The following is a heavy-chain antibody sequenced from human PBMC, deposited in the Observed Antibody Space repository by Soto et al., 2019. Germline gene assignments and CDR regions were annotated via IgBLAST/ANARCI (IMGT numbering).Heavy chain of an antibody. Sequence: SVKVSRRASGFTFTSSAMHWVRQARGQRLEWIGWIVVGSGNTNYAQKFQERVTITRDMSTSTAYMELSSLRSEDTAVYYCAADRENSYGYYWEQGTLITVSS. CDR2: IVVGSGNT. D-gene: IGHD5-18*01. CDR1: GFTFTSSA. V-gene: IGHV1-58*02. J-gene: IGHJ4*02. CDR3: AADRENSYGYY.